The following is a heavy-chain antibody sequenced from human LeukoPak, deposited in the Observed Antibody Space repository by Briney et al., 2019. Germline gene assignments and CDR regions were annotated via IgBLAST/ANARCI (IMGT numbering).Heavy chain of an antibody. CDR3: ARGANYYDSSGYSATFDY. J-gene: IGHJ4*02. Sequence: SQTLSLTCAVYGGSFSGYSWSWIRQPPGKGLEWIVEINHSGSTKNNPSLKSRVTISVDTSKSQFSLKLTSVTAADTAVYYCARGANYYDSSGYSATFDYWGQGTLATVSS. V-gene: IGHV4-34*01. CDR2: INHSGST. D-gene: IGHD3-22*01. CDR1: GGSFSGYS.